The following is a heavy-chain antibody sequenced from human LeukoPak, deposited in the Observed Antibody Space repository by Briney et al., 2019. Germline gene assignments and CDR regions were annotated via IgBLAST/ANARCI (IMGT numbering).Heavy chain of an antibody. V-gene: IGHV4-31*03. Sequence: SETLSLTCTVSGDSLSSGGYYWTWVRQFPGKGLEWIGYIYSSGSIYYNPSLKSRVTISIDTSKNQFSLNMTSVTAADTAVYYCARDNTGYNYLDPWGQGTLVTVSS. CDR3: ARDNTGYNYLDP. D-gene: IGHD1-20*01. CDR1: GDSLSSGGYY. J-gene: IGHJ5*02. CDR2: IYSSGSI.